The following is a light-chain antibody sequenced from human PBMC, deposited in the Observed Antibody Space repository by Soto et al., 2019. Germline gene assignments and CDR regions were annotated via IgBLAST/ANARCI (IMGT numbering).Light chain of an antibody. CDR3: CSFAGGATFV. V-gene: IGLV2-23*03. CDR2: EGN. J-gene: IGLJ2*01. Sequence: QSALTQPASVSVSPGQSITISCTGTSNDVGGYNLVSWYQQHPGKVPKLIIYEGNKRPSGVSDRFSGSKSGNPDSLTNSALQAEDEADYSCCSFAGGATFVVGGGTKLTVI. CDR1: SNDVGGYNL.